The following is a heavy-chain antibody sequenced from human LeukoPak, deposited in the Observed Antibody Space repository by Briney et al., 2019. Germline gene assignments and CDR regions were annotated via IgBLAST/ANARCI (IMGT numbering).Heavy chain of an antibody. D-gene: IGHD5-18*01. CDR3: ARGLSEDTAMVDAFDI. V-gene: IGHV4-39*07. J-gene: IGHJ3*02. CDR1: GGSVSSSDYY. CDR2: IYYGGST. Sequence: SETLSLTCIVSGGSVSSSDYYWGWIRQPPGKGLEWIGSIYYGGSTYYNPSLKSRVTISVDTSKNQFSLKLSSVTAADTAVYYCARGLSEDTAMVDAFDIWGQGTMVTVSS.